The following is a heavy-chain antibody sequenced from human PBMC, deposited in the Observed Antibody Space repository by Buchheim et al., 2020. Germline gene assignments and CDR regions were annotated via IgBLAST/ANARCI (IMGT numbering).Heavy chain of an antibody. J-gene: IGHJ4*02. CDR1: GFTFSRYW. CDR3: VRDDYGDYSFDY. CDR2: IRSDGSST. D-gene: IGHD4-17*01. Sequence: EVQLVESGGGLIQPGGSLRLSCAASGFTFSRYWMHWVRQVPGKGLVWVSRIRSDGSSTSYADSVKGRFTISRDNGKNTLFLQMSSLRAEDTAVYYCVRDDYGDYSFDYWGQGT. V-gene: IGHV3-74*01.